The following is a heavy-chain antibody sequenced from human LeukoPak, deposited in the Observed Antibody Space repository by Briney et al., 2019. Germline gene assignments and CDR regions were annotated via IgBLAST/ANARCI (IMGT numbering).Heavy chain of an antibody. CDR2: ISSSSGYI. CDR3: ASSGSDYYGSGSYGPFDY. Sequence: GGSLRLSCAASGFTFSSYSMNWVRQAPGKGLEWVSSISSSSGYIYYADSVKGRFTISRDNAKNSLYLQMNSLRAEDTAVYYCASSGSDYYGSGSYGPFDYWGQGTLVTVSS. D-gene: IGHD3-10*01. V-gene: IGHV3-21*01. J-gene: IGHJ4*02. CDR1: GFTFSSYS.